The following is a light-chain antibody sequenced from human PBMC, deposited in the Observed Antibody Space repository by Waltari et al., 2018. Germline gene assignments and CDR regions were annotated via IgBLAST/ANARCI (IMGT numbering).Light chain of an antibody. V-gene: IGLV3-21*01. CDR3: QVWYSSTDHWV. Sequence: SYVLTQPLSVSVAPGQTARITCGGNNIGTNSVHWFQQKPGQAPVLVIYYDSDRPSGIPERISGAKSGNTATLTISRVEAWDEADFYCQVWYSSTDHWVFGGGTKLTVL. J-gene: IGLJ3*02. CDR2: YDS. CDR1: NIGTNS.